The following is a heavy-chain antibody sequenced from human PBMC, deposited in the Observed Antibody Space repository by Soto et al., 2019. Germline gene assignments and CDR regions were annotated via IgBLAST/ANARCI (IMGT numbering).Heavy chain of an antibody. V-gene: IGHV3-48*02. CDR1: GFNISSSS. CDR2: ISDSGSNR. J-gene: IGHJ6*01. D-gene: IGHD3-22*01. Sequence: EVQLVESGGGLVQPGGSLRLSCAAFGFNISSSSMNWVRQAPGRGLEWVAYISDSGSNRLYADSVKGRFTVSRDTAKNSLYRHMRGLRDEDRAVYHCARCYYDSSGYDGMGVWGQWTTVTVSS. CDR3: ARCYYDSSGYDGMGV.